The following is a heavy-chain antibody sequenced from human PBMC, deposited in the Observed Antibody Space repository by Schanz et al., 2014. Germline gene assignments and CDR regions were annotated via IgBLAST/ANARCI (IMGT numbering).Heavy chain of an antibody. J-gene: IGHJ4*02. Sequence: QVQLVQSGAEVKKPGSSVKVSCKASGGTFSSFAIFWVRQAPGQGLEWMGTIIPILDITNYAQKFQGRVTITADKSTSTAYMELSSLRSEDTAVYYCARGTRVRTTDFWSGLYYFDYWGQGTLVTVSS. CDR2: IIPILDIT. D-gene: IGHD3-3*01. V-gene: IGHV1-69*04. CDR3: ARGTRVRTTDFWSGLYYFDY. CDR1: GGTFSSFA.